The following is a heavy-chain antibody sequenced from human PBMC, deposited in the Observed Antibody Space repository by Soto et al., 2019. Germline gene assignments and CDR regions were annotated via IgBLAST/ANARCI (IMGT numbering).Heavy chain of an antibody. CDR2: MYHSGST. V-gene: IGHV4-4*02. Sequence: SETLSLTFAVSGGSISSSNWWSWVRQPPGKGLEWIGEMYHSGSTNYNPSLKSRVTISVDKSKNQFSLRLSSVTAADTAVNYCAKDAGGWYQLLSPWFDPWGQGTLVT. CDR3: AKDAGGWYQLLSPWFDP. CDR1: GGSISSSNW. D-gene: IGHD2-2*01. J-gene: IGHJ5*02.